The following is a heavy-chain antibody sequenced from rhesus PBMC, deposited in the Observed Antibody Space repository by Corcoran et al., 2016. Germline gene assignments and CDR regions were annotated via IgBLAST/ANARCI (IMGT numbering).Heavy chain of an antibody. CDR3: ARHSAAADFDY. V-gene: IGHV3-110*02. Sequence: EVQLVESGGGLVQPGGSLRLSCAASGFTFSDHYMDWVRQAPWKGLEWVSSICSGSGSTTLYPDSVKGRFTISRDNAKNTVYLQMNSLRAEDTAVYYCARHSAAADFDYWGQGVLVTVSS. J-gene: IGHJ4*01. CDR2: ICSGSGSTT. D-gene: IGHD6-31*01. CDR1: GFTFSDHY.